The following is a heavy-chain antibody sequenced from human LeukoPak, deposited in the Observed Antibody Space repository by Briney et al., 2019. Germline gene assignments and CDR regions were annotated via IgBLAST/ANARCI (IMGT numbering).Heavy chain of an antibody. D-gene: IGHD2-2*01. J-gene: IGHJ5*02. CDR1: GGSFSGYY. Sequence: SETLSLTCAVYGGSFSGYYWSWIRQPPGKGLEWIGEINHSGSTNYNPSLKSRVTISVDTSKNQFSLKLSSVTAADTAVYYCARGPVVVPAAMRVRWFDPWGQGTLVTVSS. V-gene: IGHV4-34*01. CDR2: INHSGST. CDR3: ARGPVVVPAAMRVRWFDP.